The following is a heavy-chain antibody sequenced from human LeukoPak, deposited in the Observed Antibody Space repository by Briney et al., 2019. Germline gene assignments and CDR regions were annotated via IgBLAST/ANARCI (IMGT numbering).Heavy chain of an antibody. CDR2: ISGSSTHI. V-gene: IGHV3-21*04. CDR1: GFTFSSYS. Sequence: GGSLRLSCSASGFTFSSYSMNWVRQAPGKGLEWVSSISGSSTHIYHADSVKGRFTISRDNAKNSLYLQMNSLRAEDTAVYYCAKDRISTYLIAAAGDVDYWGQGTLVTVSS. D-gene: IGHD6-13*01. CDR3: AKDRISTYLIAAAGDVDY. J-gene: IGHJ4*02.